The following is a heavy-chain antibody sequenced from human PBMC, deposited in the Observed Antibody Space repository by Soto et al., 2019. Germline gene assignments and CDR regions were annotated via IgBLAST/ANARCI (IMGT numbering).Heavy chain of an antibody. CDR1: GDSISSNSYY. CDR2: IYYSGST. V-gene: IGHV4-39*01. CDR3: ARQSHGNVDTADNWFDP. J-gene: IGHJ5*02. D-gene: IGHD5-18*01. Sequence: PSETLSLTCTVSGDSISSNSYYWGWIRQPPGKGLEWIGSIYYSGSTYYNPSLRSRVTISVDTSKNQFSLKLSSVTAADTGVYYCARQSHGNVDTADNWFDPWGQGTLVTVS.